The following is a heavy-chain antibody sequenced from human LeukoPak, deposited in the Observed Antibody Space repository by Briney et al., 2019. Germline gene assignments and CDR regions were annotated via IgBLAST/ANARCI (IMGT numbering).Heavy chain of an antibody. Sequence: PGGSLRLSCAASGFTFSSYWMHWVRQAPGKGLEWVSRINSDGSSTTYADSVKGRFTISRDNAKNTLYLQMNSLRAEDTAVYFCARDYGRSRDYGMDVWGQGTTVTVSS. CDR1: GFTFSSYW. V-gene: IGHV3-74*01. CDR3: ARDYGRSRDYGMDV. CDR2: INSDGSST. J-gene: IGHJ6*02. D-gene: IGHD3-10*01.